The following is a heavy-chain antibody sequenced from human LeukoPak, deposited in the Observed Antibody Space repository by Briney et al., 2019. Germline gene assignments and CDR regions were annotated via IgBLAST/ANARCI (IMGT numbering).Heavy chain of an antibody. CDR2: ISYDGSNK. J-gene: IGHJ4*02. CDR3: ARDVIGGYYFDY. D-gene: IGHD2/OR15-2a*01. CDR1: GFTFSSYA. V-gene: IGHV3-30*04. Sequence: GGSLRLSCAASGFTFSSYAMHWVRQAPGKGLEWVAVISYDGSNKYYADSVKGRFTISRDNSKNTLYLQMNSLRAEDTAVYYCARDVIGGYYFDYWGQGTLVTVSS.